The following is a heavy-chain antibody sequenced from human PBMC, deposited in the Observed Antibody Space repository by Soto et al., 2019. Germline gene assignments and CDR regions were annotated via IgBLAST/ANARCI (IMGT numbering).Heavy chain of an antibody. CDR1: GGSISSYY. CDR3: ARGPAVAGAGWWFDP. Sequence: PXETLSLTCTVSGGSISSYYWSWIRQPPGKGLEWIGYIYYSGSTNYNPSLKSRVTISIDTSKSHFSLKLSSLTAADTAVYYCARGPAVAGAGWWFDPWGQGNLVTVSS. D-gene: IGHD6-19*01. J-gene: IGHJ5*02. V-gene: IGHV4-59*01. CDR2: IYYSGST.